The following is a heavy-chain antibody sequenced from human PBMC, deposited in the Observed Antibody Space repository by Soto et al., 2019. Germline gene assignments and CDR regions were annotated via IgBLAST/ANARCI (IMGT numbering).Heavy chain of an antibody. D-gene: IGHD3-10*01. V-gene: IGHV1-69*01. CDR2: IVPIFGVT. CDR3: ARPAEGAYGSNHLYYYALDV. Sequence: QVQLVQSGAEAEKPGSSVRVSCKVLGGTFSRFALSWVRQAPGQGLEWIGGIVPIFGVTNYAQNFQGSVTITAAESTGTAHLGLSTLRSDDTPVSYRARPAEGAYGSNHLYYYALDVWSHGTTVTVSS. J-gene: IGHJ6*02. CDR1: GGTFSRFA.